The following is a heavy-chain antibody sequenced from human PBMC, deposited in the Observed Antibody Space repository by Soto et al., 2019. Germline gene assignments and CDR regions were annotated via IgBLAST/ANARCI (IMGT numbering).Heavy chain of an antibody. CDR3: ARVYTVNYDGYFDK. CDR1: GGTISSGGYY. V-gene: IGHV4-31*01. CDR2: IFYRGST. D-gene: IGHD3-22*01. J-gene: IGHJ4*02. Sequence: QVQLQESGPRLVKPSQTLSLTCTVSGGTISSGGYYWSWIRQHAAKGLEYIGYIFYRGSTNYNPSLKSPVTISVDPSKNQFPLTLSSVTAAGTAVYYCARVYTVNYDGYFDKWGQGTPVTVSS.